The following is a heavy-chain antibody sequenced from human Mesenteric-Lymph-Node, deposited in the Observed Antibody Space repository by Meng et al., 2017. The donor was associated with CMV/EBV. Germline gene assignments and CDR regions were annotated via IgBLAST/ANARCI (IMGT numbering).Heavy chain of an antibody. D-gene: IGHD5-12*01. CDR1: GYTFTTYY. Sequence: ASVKVSCKASGYTFTTYYIHWVRQAPGQGLEWMGIINPDGGSTIYAQNFQGRVTMTSDTSTSTVYMALSSLRSEDTAVYYCARDSTQWLRVAHEAFDVWGQGTTVTVSS. CDR2: INPDGGST. J-gene: IGHJ6*02. CDR3: ARDSTQWLRVAHEAFDV. V-gene: IGHV1-46*01.